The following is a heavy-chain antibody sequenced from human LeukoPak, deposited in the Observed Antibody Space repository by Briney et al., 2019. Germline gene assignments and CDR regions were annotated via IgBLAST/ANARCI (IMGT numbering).Heavy chain of an antibody. CDR1: GGSFSGNY. D-gene: IGHD3-10*01. CDR2: INHSGTT. Sequence: PSETLSLTCAVYGGSFSGNYWSWIRQPPGKGLEWIGDINHSGTTNYNPSLASRVTVSVDTSKNQFSLNLTSVTAADTAVYFCARGIVYGSGSYYKAYYFDSWGQGTLVTVSS. CDR3: ARGIVYGSGSYYKAYYFDS. J-gene: IGHJ4*02. V-gene: IGHV4-34*01.